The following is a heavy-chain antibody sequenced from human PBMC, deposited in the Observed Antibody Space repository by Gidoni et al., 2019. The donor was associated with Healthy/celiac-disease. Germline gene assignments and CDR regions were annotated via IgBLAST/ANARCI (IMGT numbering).Heavy chain of an antibody. Sequence: DVQLVQSGSEVQKPGSSLRLSCPGSGYSFTSYWISWVRQMPGKGLEWMGRIEPSDCYTNYSAAFQGHVTISAEKSISTAYLQWSSMKASDNAMYYCARYYYESSGYNFDYWGQGTLVTVSS. D-gene: IGHD3-22*01. J-gene: IGHJ4*02. CDR1: GYSFTSYW. V-gene: IGHV5-10-1*03. CDR3: ARYYYESSGYNFDY. CDR2: IEPSDCYT.